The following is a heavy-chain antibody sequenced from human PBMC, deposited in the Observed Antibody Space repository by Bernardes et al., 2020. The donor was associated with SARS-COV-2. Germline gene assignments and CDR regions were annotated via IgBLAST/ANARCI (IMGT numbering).Heavy chain of an antibody. CDR1: GFTFNGHG. CDR3: ARDQSVFGVGADF. J-gene: IGHJ4*02. Sequence: GGSLRLSCAVSGFTFNGHGMHWVRQAPGKGLEWVAVIWYDGSNKYYADSVKGRFTISRDNSKNRLYLQMNSLRAEDTAVYYCARDQSVFGVGADFWGQGTLVTVSS. CDR2: IWYDGSNK. D-gene: IGHD3-3*01. V-gene: IGHV3-33*01.